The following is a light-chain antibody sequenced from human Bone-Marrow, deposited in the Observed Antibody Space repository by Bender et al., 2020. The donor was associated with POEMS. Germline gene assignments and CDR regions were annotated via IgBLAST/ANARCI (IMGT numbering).Light chain of an antibody. J-gene: IGLJ3*02. CDR1: RSDVGDYTA. Sequence: QSALTQPPSASGSPGQSVTISCTGTRSDVGDYTAVSWYQQHPGKAPKLMIYEVTKRPSGVPDRFSGSKSGNTASLTVSGLQAEDEADYYCSSYAGDYNLVFGGGTKLTVL. V-gene: IGLV2-8*01. CDR3: SSYAGDYNLV. CDR2: EVT.